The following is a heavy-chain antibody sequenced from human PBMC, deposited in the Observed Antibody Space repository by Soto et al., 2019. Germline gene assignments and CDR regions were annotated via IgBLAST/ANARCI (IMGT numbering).Heavy chain of an antibody. Sequence: QVQLQQWGAGLLKPSETLSLTCAVYGGSFSGYYWSWIRQPPGKGLEWIGEINHSGSTNYNPSLTSRVTISVDTSKNQFSLKLSSVTAADTAVYYCARMYYDSPWGQGTMVTVSS. D-gene: IGHD3-22*01. CDR1: GGSFSGYY. CDR3: ARMYYDSP. J-gene: IGHJ3*01. CDR2: INHSGST. V-gene: IGHV4-34*01.